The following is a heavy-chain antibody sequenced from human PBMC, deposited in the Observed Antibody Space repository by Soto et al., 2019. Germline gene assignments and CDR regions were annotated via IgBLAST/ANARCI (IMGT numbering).Heavy chain of an antibody. CDR1: GFTFSNAW. V-gene: IGHV3-15*07. J-gene: IGHJ6*02. CDR3: TTEGVVVVLYGMDV. CDR2: IKSKTDGGTT. Sequence: GGSLRLSCAASGFTFSNAWMNWVRQAPWKGLEWVGRIKSKTDGGTTDYAAPVKGRFTISRDDSKNTLYLQMNSLKTEDTAVYYCTTEGVVVVLYGMDVWGQGTTVTVSS. D-gene: IGHD2-15*01.